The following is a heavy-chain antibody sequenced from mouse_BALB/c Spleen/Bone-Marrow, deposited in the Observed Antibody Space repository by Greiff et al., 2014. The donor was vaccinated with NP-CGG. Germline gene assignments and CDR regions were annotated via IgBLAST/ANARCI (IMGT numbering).Heavy chain of an antibody. D-gene: IGHD1-2*01. CDR3: AREDGYTHYYAIDQ. CDR1: GFSLTSYG. J-gene: IGHJ4*01. V-gene: IGHV2-9*02. Sequence: QVQLQQSGPSLVAPSQSLSITCTVSGFSLTSYGVQWVRQPPGKGLEWLGVIWAGGSTNYNSALMSRLSISKDNSKSQVFLKMNSLQTDDTAMYYCAREDGYTHYYAIDQWGQGTTVTVSS. CDR2: IWAGGST.